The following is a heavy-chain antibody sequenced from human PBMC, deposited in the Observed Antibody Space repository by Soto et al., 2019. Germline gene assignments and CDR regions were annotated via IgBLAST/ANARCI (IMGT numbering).Heavy chain of an antibody. Sequence: QVQLVQSGAEVKKPGSSVRVSCKASGGTFSNFAISWVRQAPGQGFEGVGGIIPSFGTTNYAQQCQGDATITADVSTSTAYWELTSLTSDTTAVYYSAREEVAACRGESCYAYNSGRGHFYFYGMDAWGQGTSVTVS. CDR3: AREEVAACRGESCYAYNSGRGHFYFYGMDA. J-gene: IGHJ6*02. CDR1: GGTFSNFA. V-gene: IGHV1-69*01. D-gene: IGHD2-15*01. CDR2: IIPSFGTT.